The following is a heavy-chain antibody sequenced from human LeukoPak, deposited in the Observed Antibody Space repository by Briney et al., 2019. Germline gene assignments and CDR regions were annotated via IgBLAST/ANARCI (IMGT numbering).Heavy chain of an antibody. J-gene: IGHJ4*02. CDR3: ARDAHFDSSGCYGY. CDR1: GGTFSSYV. D-gene: IGHD3-22*01. CDR2: IIPILGIA. Sequence: SVKVSCKASGGTFSSYVINWVRQAPGQGLEWMGRIIPILGIANYAQKFQGRVTITADKSTSTAYMELSSLRSEDTAVYYCARDAHFDSSGCYGYWGKGTLVTVSS. V-gene: IGHV1-69*04.